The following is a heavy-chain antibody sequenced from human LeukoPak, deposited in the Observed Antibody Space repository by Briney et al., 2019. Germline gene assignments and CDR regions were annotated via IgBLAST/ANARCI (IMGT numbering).Heavy chain of an antibody. CDR3: AIAAGWEQAY. J-gene: IGHJ4*02. V-gene: IGHV3-7*01. CDR1: GFTSSTYW. Sequence: GGSLRLSCAASGFTSSTYWVTWVRQAPGKGLEWVANINQDGSARHYVDSAKGRFTISRDDAKNSLYLQMSSLRAEDTAVYYCAIAAGWEQAYWGQGTLVTVSS. D-gene: IGHD1/OR15-1a*01. CDR2: INQDGSAR.